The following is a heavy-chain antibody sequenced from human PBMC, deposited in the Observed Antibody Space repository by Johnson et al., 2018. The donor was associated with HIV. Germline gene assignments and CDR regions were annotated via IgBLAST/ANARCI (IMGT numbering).Heavy chain of an antibody. CDR2: ISASGSTS. CDR1: GFNFNNYW. Sequence: QVQLVESGGGLVKPGGSLRLSCAASGFNFNNYWMSWIRQAPGKGLEWVSYISASGSTSRYADSVKGRFTISRDTYGSMYLQMDGLRAEDTAVYYCARDSKYYYDSSGNYYEHDAFDIWGQGTMVTVSS. CDR3: ARDSKYYYDSSGNYYEHDAFDI. V-gene: IGHV3-11*04. D-gene: IGHD3-22*01. J-gene: IGHJ3*02.